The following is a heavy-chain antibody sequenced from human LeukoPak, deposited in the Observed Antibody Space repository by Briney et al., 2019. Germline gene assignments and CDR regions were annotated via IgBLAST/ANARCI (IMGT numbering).Heavy chain of an antibody. J-gene: IGHJ4*02. CDR1: GYTFTSYA. Sequence: ASVKVSCKASGYTFTSYAMNWVRQAPGQGLEWLGWINTNTGNPTYAQGFAGQFVFSLDTSVSTAYLQISSLKAEDTAVYYCAREGGMVVAGSFDSWGQGTLVTVSS. CDR2: INTNTGNP. CDR3: AREGGMVVAGSFDS. D-gene: IGHD6-19*01. V-gene: IGHV7-4-1*02.